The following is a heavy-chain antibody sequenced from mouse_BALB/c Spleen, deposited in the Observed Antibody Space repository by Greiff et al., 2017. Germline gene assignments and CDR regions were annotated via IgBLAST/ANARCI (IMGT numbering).Heavy chain of an antibody. D-gene: IGHD4-1*01. Sequence: EVMLVESGGGLVKPGGSLKLSCAASGFTFSSYAMSGVRQTPEKRLEWVATISSGGSYTYYPDSVKGRFTISRDNAKNTLYLQMSSLRSEDTAMYYCARGDYLGYWGQGTTLTVSS. CDR1: GFTFSSYA. V-gene: IGHV5-9-1*01. CDR2: ISSGGSYT. CDR3: ARGDYLGY. J-gene: IGHJ2*01.